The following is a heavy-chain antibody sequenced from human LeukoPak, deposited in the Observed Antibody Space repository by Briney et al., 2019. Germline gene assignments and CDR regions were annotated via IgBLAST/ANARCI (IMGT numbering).Heavy chain of an antibody. V-gene: IGHV4-34*12. D-gene: IGHD2-21*01. Sequence: SETLSLTCAVSGVSVNNYYWSWIRQSPEKGMEWIGEVFPVGHTSYNPSLKSRVIISEDTSENQLSLKVRSVTAADTALYYCARIRCGRGQDICYNHWAQVSLVTVSS. CDR3: ARIRCGRGQDICYNH. CDR2: VFPVGHT. CDR1: GVSVNNYY. J-gene: IGHJ5*02.